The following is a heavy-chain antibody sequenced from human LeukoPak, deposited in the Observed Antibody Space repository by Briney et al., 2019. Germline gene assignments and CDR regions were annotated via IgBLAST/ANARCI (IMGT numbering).Heavy chain of an antibody. D-gene: IGHD6-13*01. CDR2: ISSSGSTI. CDR3: ARGGAAAGTWQEGNYYYYYGMDV. CDR1: XFTFSXXY. J-gene: IGHJ6*02. Sequence: SLRLSCAAXXFTFSXXYMSWIRQAPGKGLEWVSYISSSGSTIYYADSVKGRFTISRDNAKNSLNLQMTSLRAEDTAVYYCARGGAAAGTWQEGNYYYYYGMDVWGQGTTVTVSS. V-gene: IGHV3-11*01.